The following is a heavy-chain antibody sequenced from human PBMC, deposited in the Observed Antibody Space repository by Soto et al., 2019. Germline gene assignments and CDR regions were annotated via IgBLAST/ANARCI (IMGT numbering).Heavy chain of an antibody. D-gene: IGHD3-9*01. CDR2: ISDRGSS. J-gene: IGHJ4*02. CDR3: ARTTFYDIFTAYYSLFDY. CDR1: GGSISSGSFY. Sequence: QVQLQESGPGLVKPSQTLTLTCTVSGGSISSGSFYWSWIRQHPGKGLEWIGHISDRGSSYYNPSLESRVTISVDTSKNQFSLKLIAVTAADTAVYFCARTTFYDIFTAYYSLFDYWGQGTLVTVSS. V-gene: IGHV4-31*03.